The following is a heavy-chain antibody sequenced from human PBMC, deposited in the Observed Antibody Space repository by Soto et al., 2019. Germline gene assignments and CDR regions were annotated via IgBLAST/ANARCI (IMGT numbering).Heavy chain of an antibody. CDR1: GGSVSSGSYY. Sequence: QVQLQESGPGLVKPSETLSLTCTVSGGSVSSGSYYWSWIRQPPGKGLEWIGYIYYSGSTNYNPSLKSRVTISVDTSKNPFSLKLSSVTAADTAVYYCASGIVRTKTFDYWGQGTLVTVSS. CDR2: IYYSGST. D-gene: IGHD2-8*01. CDR3: ASGIVRTKTFDY. V-gene: IGHV4-61*01. J-gene: IGHJ4*02.